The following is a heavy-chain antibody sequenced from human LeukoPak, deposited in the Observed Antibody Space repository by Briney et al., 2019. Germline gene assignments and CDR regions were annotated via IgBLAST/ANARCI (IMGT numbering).Heavy chain of an antibody. J-gene: IGHJ5*01. CDR2: ISYGWST. CDR3: AKRIIEARDNGDSNWLDP. D-gene: IGHD4-17*01. V-gene: IGHV4-59*08. CDR1: GDSITNSY. Sequence: SETLSLTCTVSGDSITNSYWNWIRQPPGRGLEWIGRISYGWSTNYNPSLKSRVIISRDTSKNQCSLELTSVTAADTAIYYCAKRIIEARDNGDSNWLDPWGQGTLVTVSS.